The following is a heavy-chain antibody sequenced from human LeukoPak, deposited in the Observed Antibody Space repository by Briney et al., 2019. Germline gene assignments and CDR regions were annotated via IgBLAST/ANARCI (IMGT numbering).Heavy chain of an antibody. CDR1: GFSFSAYP. V-gene: IGHV3-23*01. D-gene: IGHD6-6*01. Sequence: GGSLRLSCAASGFSFSAYPMGWVRQAPGKGLQWLSGISASGDVTFHADRVKGRFAISRDNSKNTLYLQMNSLRAEDTAVYYCAKVGAARPDPFDYWGQGTLVTVSS. CDR2: ISASGDVT. J-gene: IGHJ4*02. CDR3: AKVGAARPDPFDY.